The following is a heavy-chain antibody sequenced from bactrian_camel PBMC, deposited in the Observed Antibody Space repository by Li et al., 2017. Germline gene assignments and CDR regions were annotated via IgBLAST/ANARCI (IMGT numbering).Heavy chain of an antibody. V-gene: IGHV3S40*01. CDR1: GSPFTTYT. D-gene: IGHD3*01. Sequence: DVQLVESGGGSVQPGDSLRLSCTISGSPFTTYTLAWFRRPLGRGREAVATIDNDGATNYLDSVKGRFTISQDNAKNTLDLQMISLKPEDSAMYYCATAFTPGDRPSTPGTQVTVS. CDR2: IDNDGAT. J-gene: IGHJ4*01.